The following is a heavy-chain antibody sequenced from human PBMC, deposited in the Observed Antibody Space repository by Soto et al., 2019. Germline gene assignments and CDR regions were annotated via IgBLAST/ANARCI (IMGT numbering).Heavy chain of an antibody. V-gene: IGHV4-59*01. Sequence: QVQLQESGPGLVKPSETLSLTCTVSGGSITSYYWSWIRQPPGKGLEWIGYMHYSGTTNYNPSLKSRVTMSVETSKRQFSLKLTSVTAADTAVYYCAKTLYSSGWYFDYWGQGTLVTVSS. J-gene: IGHJ4*02. CDR2: MHYSGTT. D-gene: IGHD6-19*01. CDR1: GGSITSYY. CDR3: AKTLYSSGWYFDY.